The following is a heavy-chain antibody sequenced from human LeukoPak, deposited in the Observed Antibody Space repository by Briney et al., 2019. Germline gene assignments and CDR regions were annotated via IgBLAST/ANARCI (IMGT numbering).Heavy chain of an antibody. Sequence: GGSLSLSCAASGFTFSSYGMTWVRQAPGKGLEWVSGIGGNGGGPYYAASVQGRFANSRDNSKNTLSLQMNSLRAEDTAVYYCAKYPSSSGYYYGIDHWGQG. CDR1: GFTFSSYG. CDR2: IGGNGGGP. J-gene: IGHJ4*02. V-gene: IGHV3-23*01. CDR3: AKYPSSSGYYYGIDH. D-gene: IGHD3-22*01.